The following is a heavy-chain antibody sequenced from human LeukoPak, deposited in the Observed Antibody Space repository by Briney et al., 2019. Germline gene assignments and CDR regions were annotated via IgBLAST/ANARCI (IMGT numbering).Heavy chain of an antibody. Sequence: TSETLSLTCAVYGGSFSTYYWSWIRRPPGKGLEWIGEISHSGSTNYNPSLKSRVTISVDTSKNQFSLKLSSVTAADTAVYYCAIPAVTTWGRGLDFWGHGTRVTVSS. J-gene: IGHJ5*01. CDR1: GGSFSTYY. V-gene: IGHV4-34*01. CDR2: ISHSGST. D-gene: IGHD4-17*01. CDR3: AIPAVTTWGRGLDF.